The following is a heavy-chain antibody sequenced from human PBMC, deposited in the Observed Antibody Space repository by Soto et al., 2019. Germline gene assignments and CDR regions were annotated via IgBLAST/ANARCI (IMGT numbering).Heavy chain of an antibody. CDR3: SRVDPGETSPFDH. J-gene: IGHJ4*02. CDR1: GFTFSDYY. Sequence: GGSLRLSCAASGFTFSDYYMSWIRQAPGKGLEWVSYISSSSSYTNYADSVKGRFTISRDNAKNSLYLQMNSLRSEDTAVYYCSRVDPGETSPFDHWGQGTLVTVSS. CDR2: ISSSSSYT. D-gene: IGHD3-10*01. V-gene: IGHV3-11*05.